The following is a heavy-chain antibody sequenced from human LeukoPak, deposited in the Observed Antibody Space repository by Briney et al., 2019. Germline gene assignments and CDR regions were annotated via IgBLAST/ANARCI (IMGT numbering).Heavy chain of an antibody. D-gene: IGHD3-3*01. V-gene: IGHV4-39*07. CDR2: IYYSGST. CDR3: ARGVSYTVFGVAADAFDI. CDR1: GGSITSSNYF. Sequence: PSETLSLTCTVSGGSITSSNYFWGWIRQSPGKGLEWIGSIYYSGSTYYNPSLKSRVTISVETSKIQFSLKLSSVTAADTAVYFCARGVSYTVFGVAADAFDIWGQGTVVSVSS. J-gene: IGHJ3*02.